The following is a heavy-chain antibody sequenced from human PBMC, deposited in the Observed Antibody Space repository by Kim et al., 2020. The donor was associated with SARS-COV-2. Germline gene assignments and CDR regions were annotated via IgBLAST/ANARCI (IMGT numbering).Heavy chain of an antibody. CDR1: GGSFSGYY. CDR2: INHSGST. Sequence: SETLSLTCAVYGGSFSGYYWSWIRQPPGKGLEWIGEINHSGSTNYNPSLKSRVTISVDTSKNQFSLKLSSVTAADTAVYYCARARYCGGDCYTYDYWGQGTLVTVSS. J-gene: IGHJ4*02. CDR3: ARARYCGGDCYTYDY. V-gene: IGHV4-34*01. D-gene: IGHD2-21*02.